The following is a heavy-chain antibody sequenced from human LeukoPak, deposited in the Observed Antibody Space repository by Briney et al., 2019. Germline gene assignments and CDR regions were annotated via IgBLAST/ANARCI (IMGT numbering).Heavy chain of an antibody. D-gene: IGHD6-13*01. V-gene: IGHV4-31*03. CDR3: ARDGRRYSSSWYYFDY. J-gene: IGHJ4*02. CDR1: GGSISSGGYY. CDR2: TYYSGST. Sequence: PSQTLSLTCTVSGGSISSGGYYWSWIRQHPGKGLEWIGYTYYSGSTYYNPSLKSRVTISVDTSKNQFSLKLSSVTAADTAVYYCARDGRRYSSSWYYFDYWGQGTLVTVSS.